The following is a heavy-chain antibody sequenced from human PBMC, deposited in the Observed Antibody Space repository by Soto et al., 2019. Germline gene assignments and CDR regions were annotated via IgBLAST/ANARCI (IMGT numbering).Heavy chain of an antibody. D-gene: IGHD2-2*01. Sequence: GESLKISCTCSGYAFTSYWIAWVLQMPVKGLEWMGIFYPGDSDTRYSPSFQGQVTISADKSITTAYLQWSSLKASDTAMYYCARGYCTTTICDPWFDPWGQGTLVTVSS. V-gene: IGHV5-51*01. CDR2: FYPGDSDT. CDR3: ARGYCTTTICDPWFDP. J-gene: IGHJ5*02. CDR1: GYAFTSYW.